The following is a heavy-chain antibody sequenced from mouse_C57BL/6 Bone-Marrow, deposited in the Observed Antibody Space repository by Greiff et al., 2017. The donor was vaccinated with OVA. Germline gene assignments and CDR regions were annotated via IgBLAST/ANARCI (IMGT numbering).Heavy chain of an antibody. CDR1: GFTLSSYA. V-gene: IGHV5-9-1*02. D-gene: IGHD2-1*01. CDR3: TRLLEAMDY. Sequence: EVKLVESGEGLVKPGGSLKLSCAVSGFTLSSYAMSWVRQTPEKRLEWVAYISSGGDYIYYADHVKGRFTISKDNARNTLYLQMSSLKSEDTAMYYCTRLLEAMDYWGQGTSVTVSS. CDR2: ISSGGDYI. J-gene: IGHJ4*01.